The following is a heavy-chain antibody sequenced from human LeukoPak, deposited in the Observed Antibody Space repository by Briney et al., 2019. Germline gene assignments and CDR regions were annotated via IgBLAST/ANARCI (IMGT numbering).Heavy chain of an antibody. CDR3: ARDIHVPRIREPYFDI. D-gene: IGHD1-14*01. CDR2: IYHSGRT. Sequence: SETLSLTCIVSGYSLSSGYYWGWIRQPPGKGREWIGRIYHSGRTNYNPSLKGRVTISVDTSKNQFSLKLSSVTAADTAVYYCARDIHVPRIREPYFDIWGEGTLVTVSS. CDR1: GYSLSSGYY. J-gene: IGHJ3*02. V-gene: IGHV4-38-2*02.